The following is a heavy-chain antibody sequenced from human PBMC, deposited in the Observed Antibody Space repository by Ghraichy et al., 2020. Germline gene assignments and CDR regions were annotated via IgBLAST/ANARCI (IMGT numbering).Heavy chain of an antibody. CDR2: IYYSGST. D-gene: IGHD6-13*01. V-gene: IGHV4-59*01. CDR1: GGSISSYY. CDR3: VRSEIAAANWDFDY. Sequence: SETLSLTCTVSGGSISSYYWSWIRQPPGKGLEWIGYIYYSGSTNYNPSLKSRVTISVDTSKNQFSLKLSSVTAADTAVYYCVRSEIAAANWDFDYWGQGTLVTVSS. J-gene: IGHJ4*02.